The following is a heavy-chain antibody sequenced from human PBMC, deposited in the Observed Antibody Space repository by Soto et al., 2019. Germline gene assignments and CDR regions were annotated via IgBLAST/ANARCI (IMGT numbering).Heavy chain of an antibody. D-gene: IGHD1-26*01. CDR1: GFTFDAYS. J-gene: IGHJ4*02. CDR2: ISWDGRST. V-gene: IGHV3-43*01. Sequence: EVQLVESGGVVVQPGESLRLSCAASGFTFDAYSMHWVRQAPGKGLEWVSLISWDGRSTYYADSVKGRFTVSRDNSKNSLYLQMNSLTTEDTAFYYCGKDGAITDYTYLDYWGQGALVTVSS. CDR3: GKDGAITDYTYLDY.